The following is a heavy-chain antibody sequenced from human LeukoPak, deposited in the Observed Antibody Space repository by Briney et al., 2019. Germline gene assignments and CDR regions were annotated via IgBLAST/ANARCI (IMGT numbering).Heavy chain of an antibody. D-gene: IGHD1-26*01. CDR2: ISDSGST. CDR1: GGSISSYY. J-gene: IGHJ5*02. CDR3: ARVSGSYYPGWFDP. V-gene: IGHV4-59*01. Sequence: PSETLSLTCTVSGGSISSYYWSWIRQPPGKGLEWIGYISDSGSTYYNPSLKSRVTISVDTSKNLFSLKLSSVTAADTAVYYCARVSGSYYPGWFDPWGQGTLVTVSS.